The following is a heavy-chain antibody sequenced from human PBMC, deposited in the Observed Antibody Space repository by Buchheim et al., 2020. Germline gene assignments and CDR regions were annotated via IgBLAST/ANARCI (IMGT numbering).Heavy chain of an antibody. D-gene: IGHD4-17*01. J-gene: IGHJ4*02. CDR1: GFTFSSYG. CDR2: IWDDGSNK. CDR3: ARGSLRSPSDY. V-gene: IGHV3-33*01. Sequence: QVQLVESGGGVVQPGRSLRLSCAAPGFTFSSYGMHWVRQAPGKGLEWVAVIWDDGSNKYYADSGKGRFTISRDNYKNTLYLQMNSLRAEDTAVYYCARGSLRSPSDYWGQGTL.